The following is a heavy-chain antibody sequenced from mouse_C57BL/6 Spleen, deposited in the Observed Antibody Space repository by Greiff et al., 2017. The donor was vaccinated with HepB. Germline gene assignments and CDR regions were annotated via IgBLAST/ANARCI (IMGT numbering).Heavy chain of an antibody. Sequence: QVQLQQPGAELVMPGASVKLSCKASGYTFTSYWMHWVKQRPGQGLEWIGEIDPSDSYTNYNQKFKGKSTLTVDKSSSTAYMQLSSLTSEDSAVYYCATHSGYYAMDYWGQGTSVTVSS. J-gene: IGHJ4*01. CDR1: GYTFTSYW. D-gene: IGHD3-1*01. CDR2: IDPSDSYT. V-gene: IGHV1-69*01. CDR3: ATHSGYYAMDY.